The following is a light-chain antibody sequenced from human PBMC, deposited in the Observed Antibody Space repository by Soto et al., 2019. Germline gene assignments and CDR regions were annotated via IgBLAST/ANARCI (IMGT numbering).Light chain of an antibody. CDR2: EVT. Sequence: QSALTQPPSASGFPGQSVTISCTGTSSDVGYYDYVSWYQQHPGKAPKLVIYEVTKRPSGVPDRVSASKSGNTASLTVSGLRAEDEADYYCGTWDSVLFAVVFGGGTKLTVL. CDR1: SSDVGYYDY. V-gene: IGLV2-8*01. CDR3: GTWDSVLFAVV. J-gene: IGLJ2*01.